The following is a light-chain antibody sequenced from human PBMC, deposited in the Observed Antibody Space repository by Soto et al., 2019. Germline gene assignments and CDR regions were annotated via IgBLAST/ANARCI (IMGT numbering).Light chain of an antibody. Sequence: QLVLTQPPSVSGAPGQRVTISCTGSSSNIGAYFDVHWYQQLPGTAPKLLIYGNTNRPSGVPDRFSGSKSGTSASLAITGLQAEDDADYYCQSYDTSLSGWVFGGGTQLTVL. V-gene: IGLV1-40*01. J-gene: IGLJ3*02. CDR3: QSYDTSLSGWV. CDR1: SSNIGAYFD. CDR2: GNT.